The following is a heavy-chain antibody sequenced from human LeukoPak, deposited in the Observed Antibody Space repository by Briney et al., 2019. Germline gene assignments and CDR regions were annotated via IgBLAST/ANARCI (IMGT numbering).Heavy chain of an antibody. CDR1: GFTFSSYW. J-gene: IGHJ3*02. CDR3: ARFPYGDYLVRALDI. Sequence: GGSLRLSCAASGFTFSSYWMSWVRQAPGKGLEWVANIKQDGSEKYYVDSVKGRFTISRDNAKNSLYLQMNSLRAEDTAVYYCARFPYGDYLVRALDIWGQGTMVTVSS. CDR2: IKQDGSEK. V-gene: IGHV3-7*01. D-gene: IGHD4-17*01.